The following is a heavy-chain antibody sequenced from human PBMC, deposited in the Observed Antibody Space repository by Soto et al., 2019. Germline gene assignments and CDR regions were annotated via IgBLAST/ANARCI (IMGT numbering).Heavy chain of an antibody. CDR2: IYYSGST. V-gene: IGHV4-30-4*01. CDR1: GGSISSGDYY. CDR3: ARDPIGYCSGGSCFHDGMDV. Sequence: PSETLSLTCTVSGGSISSGDYYWSWIRQPPGKGLEWIGYIYYSGSTYYNPSLKSRVTISVDTSKNQFSLKLSSVTAADTAVYYCARDPIGYCSGGSCFHDGMDVWGQGTTVTVSS. J-gene: IGHJ6*02. D-gene: IGHD2-15*01.